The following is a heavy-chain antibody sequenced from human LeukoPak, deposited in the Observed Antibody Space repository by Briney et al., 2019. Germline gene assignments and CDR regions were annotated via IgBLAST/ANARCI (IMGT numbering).Heavy chain of an antibody. CDR3: ARGDYGDYGDAFDI. V-gene: IGHV1-2*04. Sequence: ASVKVSCKASGYTFTGYYMHWVRQAPGQGLEWMGWINPNSGGTNYAQKFQGWVTMTRDTSISTAYVELSRLRSDDTAVYYCARGDYGDYGDAFDIWGQGTMVTVSS. CDR2: INPNSGGT. J-gene: IGHJ3*02. CDR1: GYTFTGYY. D-gene: IGHD4-17*01.